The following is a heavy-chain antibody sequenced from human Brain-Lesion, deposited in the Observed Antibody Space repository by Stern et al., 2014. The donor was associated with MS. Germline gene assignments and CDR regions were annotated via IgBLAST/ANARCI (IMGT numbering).Heavy chain of an antibody. D-gene: IGHD1-26*01. V-gene: IGHV1-24*01. CDR1: GYTLTELS. CDR3: AALSPGAGGNYYRHFDY. J-gene: IGHJ4*02. Sequence: VQLVQSGAEVKKPGASVKVSCKVSGYTLTELSMHWGRQAPRKGLERMGGSDPDDGETIYAPHFQGQATLTQGPSTVTASLELSSLRSEDTAVYYCAALSPGAGGNYYRHFDYWGQGTLVTVSS. CDR2: SDPDDGET.